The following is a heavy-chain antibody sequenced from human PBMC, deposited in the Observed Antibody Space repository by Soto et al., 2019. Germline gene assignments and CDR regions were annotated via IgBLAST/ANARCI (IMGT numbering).Heavy chain of an antibody. Sequence: GGSLRLSCAASGFTFSSYWMSWVRQAPGKGLEWVANIKQDGSEKYYVDSVKGRFTISRDNAKNSLYLQMNSLRAEDTAVYYCARDEPYDFWSGYYFSQKYYYYMDVWGKGTTVTVSS. CDR1: GFTFSSYW. CDR2: IKQDGSEK. J-gene: IGHJ6*03. CDR3: ARDEPYDFWSGYYFSQKYYYYMDV. D-gene: IGHD3-3*01. V-gene: IGHV3-7*01.